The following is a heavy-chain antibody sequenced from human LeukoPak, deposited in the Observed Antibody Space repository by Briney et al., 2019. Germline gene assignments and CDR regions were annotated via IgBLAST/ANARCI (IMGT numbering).Heavy chain of an antibody. V-gene: IGHV3-49*04. CDR1: GFTFSSYE. D-gene: IGHD1-1*01. CDR2: IRSKAYGGTT. J-gene: IGHJ3*02. CDR3: TREVSSWNDGWAAFDI. Sequence: GGSLRLSCAASGFTFSSYEMNWVRQAPGKGLEWVGFIRSKAYGGTTEYAASVKGRFTISRDDSKSIAYLQMNSLKTEDTAVYYCTREVSSWNDGWAAFDIWGQGTMVTVSS.